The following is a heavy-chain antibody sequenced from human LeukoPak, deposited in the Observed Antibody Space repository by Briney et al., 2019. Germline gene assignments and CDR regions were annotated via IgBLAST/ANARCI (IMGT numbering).Heavy chain of an antibody. CDR2: ISYDGSNK. CDR1: GFTLSSYG. D-gene: IGHD5-18*01. J-gene: IGHJ4*02. V-gene: IGHV3-30*18. Sequence: QSGGSLRLSCAASGFTLSSYGMHWVRQASGKGLEWVALISYDGSNKYYADSVKGRFTISRDNSKNTLYLQMNSLRAEDTAVYYCAKEVDTAIFLIGYWGQGTLVTVSS. CDR3: AKEVDTAIFLIGY.